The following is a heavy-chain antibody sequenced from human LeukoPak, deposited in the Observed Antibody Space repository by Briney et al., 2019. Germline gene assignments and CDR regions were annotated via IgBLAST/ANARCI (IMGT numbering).Heavy chain of an antibody. J-gene: IGHJ3*02. CDR1: AFTFSSYG. CDR3: AKEHGGSSWYEDAFDI. V-gene: IGHV3-23*01. Sequence: GGSLRLSCAASAFTFSSYGMSWVRQAPGKGLEWVSDISGSGGSTYYADSVKGRFTISRDNSKNTLYLQMNSLRAEDTAVYYCAKEHGGSSWYEDAFDIWGQGTMVTVSS. D-gene: IGHD6-13*01. CDR2: ISGSGGST.